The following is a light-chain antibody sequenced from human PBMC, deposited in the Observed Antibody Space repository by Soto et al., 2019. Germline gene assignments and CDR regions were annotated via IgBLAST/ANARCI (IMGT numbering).Light chain of an antibody. CDR2: GAX. V-gene: IGKV3-15*01. CDR3: QHYSQCLA. J-gene: IGKJ4*02. CDR1: QRASGN. Sequence: LVMTQTXASLYVSPREXXXXXCKASQRASGNLPFYHQTTAQSTWLLIYGAXTNATGISARLSGSGYGTEFNLNISSLKYEDFAVYLCQHYSQCLAFGGGTKVDIK.